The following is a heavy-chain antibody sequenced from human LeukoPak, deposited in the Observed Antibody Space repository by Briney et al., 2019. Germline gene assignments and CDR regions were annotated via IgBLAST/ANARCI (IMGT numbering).Heavy chain of an antibody. Sequence: SETLSLTCTVSGGSISSYYWSWIRQPPGKGLEWIGYIYYSGSTNYNPSLKSRVTISVDTSKNQFSLKLSSVTAADTAVYYCARAFQPFEHYYDSSGYTAFDIWGQGTMVTVSS. D-gene: IGHD3-22*01. V-gene: IGHV4-59*01. CDR3: ARAFQPFEHYYDSSGYTAFDI. CDR2: IYYSGST. CDR1: GGSISSYY. J-gene: IGHJ3*02.